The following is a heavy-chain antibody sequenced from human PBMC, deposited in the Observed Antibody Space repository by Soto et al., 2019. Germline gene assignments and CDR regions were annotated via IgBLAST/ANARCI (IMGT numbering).Heavy chain of an antibody. V-gene: IGHV1-8*01. Sequence: ASVKVSCKASGYTFTSYDINWVRQATGQGLEWMGWMNPNSGNTGYAQKFQGRVTMTRNTSISTAYMELSSLRSDDTAVYYCARDRRVPRYYYDSSGSLDYWGQGTLVTVSS. J-gene: IGHJ4*02. CDR1: GYTFTSYD. CDR2: MNPNSGNT. D-gene: IGHD3-22*01. CDR3: ARDRRVPRYYYDSSGSLDY.